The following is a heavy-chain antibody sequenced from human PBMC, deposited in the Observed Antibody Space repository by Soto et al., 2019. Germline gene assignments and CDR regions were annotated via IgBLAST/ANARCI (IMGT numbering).Heavy chain of an antibody. D-gene: IGHD6-13*01. CDR3: ARGIAAATYNWFDP. V-gene: IGHV1-69*13. J-gene: IGHJ5*02. CDR2: IIPIFGTA. Sequence: VASVKVSCKASGYTFTGYYMHWVRQAPGQGLEWMGGIIPIFGTANYAQKFQGRVTITADESTSTAYMELSSLRSEDTAVYYCARGIAAATYNWFDPWGQGTLVTVSS. CDR1: GYTFTGYY.